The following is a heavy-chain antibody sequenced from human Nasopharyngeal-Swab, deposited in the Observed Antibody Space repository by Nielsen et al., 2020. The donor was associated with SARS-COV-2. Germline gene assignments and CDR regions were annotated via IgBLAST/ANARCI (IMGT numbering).Heavy chain of an antibody. CDR2: ISAYNGNT. CDR3: ARGGLGDRSYDFWSGYFEDFDY. V-gene: IGHV1-18*01. Sequence: ASVKVSCKASGYTFTSYGISWVRQAPGQGLEWMGWISAYNGNTNYAQKLQGRVTMTTDTSTSTAYMELRSLRSDDTAVYYCARGGLGDRSYDFWSGYFEDFDYGGQGTLVTVSS. D-gene: IGHD3-3*01. J-gene: IGHJ4*02. CDR1: GYTFTSYG.